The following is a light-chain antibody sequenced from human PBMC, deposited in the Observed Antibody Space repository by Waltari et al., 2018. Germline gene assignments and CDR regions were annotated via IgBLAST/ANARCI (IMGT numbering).Light chain of an antibody. V-gene: IGKV3-20*01. CDR2: GAS. CDR1: QSVGRT. Sequence: EIVLTQSPGTLSLSPGERATLSCRASQSVGRTLAWYQQKPGQAPRLLMYGASSRATGTPDRCSGSGSGTDFSLTISRLEPEEFAVYYCQHYVRLPATFGQGTKVEIK. CDR3: QHYVRLPAT. J-gene: IGKJ1*01.